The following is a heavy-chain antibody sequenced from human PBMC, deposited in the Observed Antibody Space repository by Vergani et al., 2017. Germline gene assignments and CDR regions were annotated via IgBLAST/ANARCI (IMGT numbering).Heavy chain of an antibody. Sequence: VQLVQSGAEVKKPGSSVKVSCKASGGTFSSYAISWVRQAPGQGLGWMGGIIPIFGTANYEQKFQGRVTSTADESTSTAYMELSSLRSEDTAVYYCARLGGYCSGGSCFDYWGQGTLVTVSS. V-gene: IGHV1-69*12. CDR1: GGTFSSYA. J-gene: IGHJ4*02. CDR2: IIPIFGTA. CDR3: ARLGGYCSGGSCFDY. D-gene: IGHD2-15*01.